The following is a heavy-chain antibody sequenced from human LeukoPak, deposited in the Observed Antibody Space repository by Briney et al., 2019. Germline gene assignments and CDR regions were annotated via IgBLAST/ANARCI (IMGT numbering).Heavy chain of an antibody. D-gene: IGHD3-22*01. J-gene: IGHJ4*02. V-gene: IGHV3-21*01. CDR1: GFTFSSYS. CDR2: ITSDSSYM. CDR3: ARGRGYYDSSGYYYEMYYFDY. Sequence: GGSLRLSCVASGFTFSSYSMNWVRQAPGKGLEWVSCITSDSSYMYYADSVKGRFTISRDNAKNSLYLQMNSLRAEDTAVYYCARGRGYYDSSGYYYEMYYFDYWGQGTLVTVSS.